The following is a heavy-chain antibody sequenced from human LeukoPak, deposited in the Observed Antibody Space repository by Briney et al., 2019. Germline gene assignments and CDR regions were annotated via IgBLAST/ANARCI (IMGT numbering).Heavy chain of an antibody. CDR1: GYTFTGYY. Sequence: GASGKVSCKASGYTFTGYYMHWVRQAPGQGLEWMGWINPNSGGTNYAQKFQGRVTMTRDTSSSTAYMELRRLKSNDTAVFYCARVRGFSGYAGFDYWGQGTLVTVSS. CDR3: ARVRGFSGYAGFDY. V-gene: IGHV1-2*02. J-gene: IGHJ4*02. CDR2: INPNSGGT. D-gene: IGHD3-22*01.